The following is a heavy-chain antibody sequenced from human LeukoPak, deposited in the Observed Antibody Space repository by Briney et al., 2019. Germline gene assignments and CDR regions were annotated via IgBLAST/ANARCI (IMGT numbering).Heavy chain of an antibody. J-gene: IGHJ4*02. CDR3: AREGGVYYFDY. CDR1: RFTFSSYS. CDR2: ISSSSSYI. D-gene: IGHD1-26*01. Sequence: GGSLRLSCAASRFTFSSYSMNWVRQAPGKGLEWVSSISSSSSYIYYADSVKGRFTISRDNAKNSLYLQMNSLRAEDTAVYYCAREGGVYYFDYWGQGTLVTVSS. V-gene: IGHV3-21*01.